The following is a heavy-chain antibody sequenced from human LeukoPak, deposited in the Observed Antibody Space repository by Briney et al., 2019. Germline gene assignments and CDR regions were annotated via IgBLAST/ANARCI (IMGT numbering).Heavy chain of an antibody. CDR2: IWYDGSNK. CDR1: GFTFSSYG. Sequence: GGSLRLSCAASGFTFSSYGMHWVRQAPGKGLEWVAVIWYDGSNKYYADSGKGRFTISRDNSKNTLYLQMNSLRAEDTAVYYCARDYSSSSGGGDYWGQGTLVTVSS. CDR3: ARDYSSSSGGGDY. J-gene: IGHJ4*02. V-gene: IGHV3-33*01. D-gene: IGHD6-6*01.